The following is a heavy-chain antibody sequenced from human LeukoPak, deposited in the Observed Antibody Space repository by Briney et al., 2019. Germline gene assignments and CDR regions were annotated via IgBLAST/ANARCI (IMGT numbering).Heavy chain of an antibody. CDR2: INFDGSST. D-gene: IGHD3-3*01. CDR3: TRLHYDFWSAYDS. Sequence: GGSLRLSCAASGFTFSNYWMHGFRQAPGKGLVWVSRINFDGSSTSYADSVKGRFTIFRDNAKNTLYLQMNSLRDEETAVYYCTRLHYDFWSAYDSWGQGTLVTVSS. J-gene: IGHJ4*02. V-gene: IGHV3-74*01. CDR1: GFTFSNYW.